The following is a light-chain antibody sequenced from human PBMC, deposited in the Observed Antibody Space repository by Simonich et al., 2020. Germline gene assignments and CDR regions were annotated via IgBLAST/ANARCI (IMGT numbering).Light chain of an antibody. J-gene: IGKJ1*01. Sequence: DIVMTQSPDSLAVSLGERATINCKSSQSVLYSSNNKNYLAWYQQKPGQPPKLLIYWASTRESGVPYRCSGSGSGTDFTLTISSLQAEDVAVYYCQQYYSTPLTFGQGTKVEIK. CDR1: QSVLYSSNNKNY. V-gene: IGKV4-1*01. CDR3: QQYYSTPLT. CDR2: WAS.